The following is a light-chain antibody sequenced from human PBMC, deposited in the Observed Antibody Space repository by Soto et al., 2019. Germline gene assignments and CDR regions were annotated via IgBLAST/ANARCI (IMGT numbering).Light chain of an antibody. V-gene: IGLV2-14*01. CDR1: SSDVGGYNY. CDR3: SSYTSSSTLYV. CDR2: DVS. J-gene: IGLJ1*01. Sequence: QSALTQPASVSGSPGQSITISCTGTSSDVGGYNYVSWYQQHPGKPPKLMIYDVSNRPSGVSNRFSGSKSGNTASLTISGFQAEDEADYYCSSYTSSSTLYVFGTGTKLTVL.